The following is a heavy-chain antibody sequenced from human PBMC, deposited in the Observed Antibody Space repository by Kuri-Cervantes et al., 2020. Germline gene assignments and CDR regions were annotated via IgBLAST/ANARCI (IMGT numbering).Heavy chain of an antibody. CDR3: ARDRYQLLLTPKGAWFDP. D-gene: IGHD2-2*01. V-gene: IGHV3-49*03. Sequence: GESLKISCTASGFTFGDYAMSWFRQAPGKGLEWIGFIRSKAYGGTTEYAASVKGRFTISRDNAKNSLYLQMNSLRAEDTAVYYCARDRYQLLLTPKGAWFDPWGQGTLVTVSS. CDR1: GFTFGDYA. J-gene: IGHJ5*02. CDR2: IRSKAYGGTT.